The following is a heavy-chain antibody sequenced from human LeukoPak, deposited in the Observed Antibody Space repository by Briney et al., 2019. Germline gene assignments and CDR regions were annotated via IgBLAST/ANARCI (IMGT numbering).Heavy chain of an antibody. CDR2: IYYSGST. V-gene: IGHV4-59*01. J-gene: IGHJ6*03. D-gene: IGHD5-18*01. CDR1: GGSISSYY. Sequence: SETLSLTCTVSGGSISSYYWSWIRQPPGKGLEWIGYIYYSGSTNYDPSLKSRVTISVDTSKNQFSLKLSSVTAADTAVYYCARTTEGGYTYDYFYYYYMDVWGKGTTVTVSS. CDR3: ARTTEGGYTYDYFYYYYMDV.